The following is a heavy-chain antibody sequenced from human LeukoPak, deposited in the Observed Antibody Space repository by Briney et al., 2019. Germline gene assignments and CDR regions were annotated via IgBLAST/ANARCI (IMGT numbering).Heavy chain of an antibody. CDR1: GGSISSGTSY. V-gene: IGHV4-39*02. Sequence: MPSETLSLTCTVSGGSISSGTSYWGWIRQSPGKGLEWIGRLYYSGSTYYNPSLKSRVTISVDTSKNHFSLKLSSVTAADTAMYYCARRGSSIAPRDIDYWGQGAPVTVSS. CDR2: LYYSGST. CDR3: ARRGSSIAPRDIDY. J-gene: IGHJ4*02. D-gene: IGHD6-6*01.